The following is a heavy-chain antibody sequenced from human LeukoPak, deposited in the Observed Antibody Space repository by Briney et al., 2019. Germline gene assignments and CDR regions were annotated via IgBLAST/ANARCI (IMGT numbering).Heavy chain of an antibody. CDR2: ISSSGSTI. V-gene: IGHV3-48*03. CDR3: ARRAGGYSHPYDY. J-gene: IGHJ4*02. CDR1: GFTFSSYE. Sequence: GGSLRLSCAAYGFTFSSYEMNWVRQAPGKGLEWVSYISSSGSTIYYADSVKGRFTISRDISKNTLYLQMSSLRAEDTAVYYCARRAGGYSHPYDYWGQGVLVTVSS. D-gene: IGHD4-23*01.